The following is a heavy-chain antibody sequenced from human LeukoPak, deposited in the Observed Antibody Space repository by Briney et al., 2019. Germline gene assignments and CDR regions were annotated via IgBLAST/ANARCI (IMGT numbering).Heavy chain of an antibody. CDR2: VRGGGVST. CDR3: AKEKGYSDPAYYFDY. J-gene: IGHJ4*02. D-gene: IGHD4-17*01. Sequence: GGSLRLSCAASGFTFSSYAMTWVRQAPGKGLEWVSTVRGGGVSTYYADSVKGRFTISRDNSKNTLYLQMNSPRAEDTAVYYCAKEKGYSDPAYYFDYWGQGTLVTVSS. V-gene: IGHV3-23*01. CDR1: GFTFSSYA.